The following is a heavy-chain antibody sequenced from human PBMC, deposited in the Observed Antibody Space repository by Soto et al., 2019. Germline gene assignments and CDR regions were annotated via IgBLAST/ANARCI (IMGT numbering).Heavy chain of an antibody. D-gene: IGHD3-10*01. J-gene: IGHJ6*02. CDR2: INTHNGNT. Sequence: QVQLEQSAPEVKKPGASVKVSCKASGYTFTTYGISWVRQAPGEGHEWLGWINTHNGNTNYAQNLQGRVFMTADTSTNTAYMELRSLRSDDTAIYYCTREGSAPYYYYAMDAWGQGTTVTVSS. CDR1: GYTFTTYG. V-gene: IGHV1-18*01. CDR3: TREGSAPYYYYAMDA.